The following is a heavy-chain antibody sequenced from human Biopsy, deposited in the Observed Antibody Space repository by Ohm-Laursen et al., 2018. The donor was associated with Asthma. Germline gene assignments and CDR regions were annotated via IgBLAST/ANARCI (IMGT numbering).Heavy chain of an antibody. CDR1: GGYTGSSDHH. D-gene: IGHD4-17*01. CDR3: ARVVSYGDIYFGIDV. J-gene: IGHJ6*02. Sequence: TLSLTCRVSGGYTGSSDHHWAWIRQAPGKGLEWIGFVFWGGSTHYSRSLERRVSISIDTATNEFSMKLWSVTPADTAVYFCARVVSYGDIYFGIDVWGPGTTVSVS. V-gene: IGHV4-30-4*01. CDR2: VFWGGST.